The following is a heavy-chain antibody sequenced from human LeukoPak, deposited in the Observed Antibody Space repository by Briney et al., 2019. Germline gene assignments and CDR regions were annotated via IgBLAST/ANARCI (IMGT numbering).Heavy chain of an antibody. CDR1: GFTFGDST. V-gene: IGHV3-73*01. CDR3: ASRGSLPYNWFDP. J-gene: IGHJ5*02. CDR2: IRRKANTYAT. D-gene: IGHD2-15*01. Sequence: PGGSLRLSCAASGFTFGDSTMNWVRQASGKGLEWVGRIRRKANTYATAYAASVKGRVTISRDNSKNTLYLQMNSLRAEDTAVYYCASRGSLPYNWFDPWGQGTLVTVSS.